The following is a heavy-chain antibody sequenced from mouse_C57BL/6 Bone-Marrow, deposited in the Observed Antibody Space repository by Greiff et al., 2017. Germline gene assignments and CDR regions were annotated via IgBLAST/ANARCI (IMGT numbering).Heavy chain of an antibody. CDR3: HYYGSSSWFAY. CDR1: GFTFSDAW. CDR2: IRNKANNHAT. Sequence: EVQLVESGGGLVQPGGSMKLSCAASGFTFSDAWMDWVRQSPEKGLEWVAEIRNKANNHATYYAESVKGRFTISRDDSKSSVYLQMNSVRAEDTGIYYCHYYGSSSWFAYWGQGTLVTVAA. D-gene: IGHD1-1*01. J-gene: IGHJ3*01. V-gene: IGHV6-6*01.